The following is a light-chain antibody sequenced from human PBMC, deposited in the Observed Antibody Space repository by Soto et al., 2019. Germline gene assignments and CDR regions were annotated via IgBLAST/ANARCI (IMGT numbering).Light chain of an antibody. CDR2: AAS. V-gene: IGKV1-12*01. J-gene: IGKJ5*01. Sequence: DIQMTQSPSSLSASVGDRVTITCRASQGVGTWLAWYQQKPGKAPNLLIYAASSLQTGVPSRFSGSGSGTDFSLTISSLQPEDSATYYCQQANSFPITFGQGTRLEIK. CDR1: QGVGTW. CDR3: QQANSFPIT.